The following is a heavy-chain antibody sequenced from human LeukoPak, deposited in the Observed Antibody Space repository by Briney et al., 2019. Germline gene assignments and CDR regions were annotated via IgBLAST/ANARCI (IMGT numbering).Heavy chain of an antibody. V-gene: IGHV3-7*01. J-gene: IGHJ4*02. Sequence: GGSLRLSCAVSGFTSSRHWMSWVRQTPEKGLEWVANIKEDASEENYADSVKGRFTISRHNAKNSLYLQMNSLRAEDTAVYYCAIAAGWELGYWGQGTLVTVSS. D-gene: IGHD6-25*01. CDR3: AIAAGWELGY. CDR1: GFTSSRHW. CDR2: IKEDASEE.